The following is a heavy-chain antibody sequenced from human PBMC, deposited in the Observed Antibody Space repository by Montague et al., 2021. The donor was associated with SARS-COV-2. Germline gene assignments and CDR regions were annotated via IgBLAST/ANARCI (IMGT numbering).Heavy chain of an antibody. CDR3: SSLTLGYCSSTSCYSDGFDL. D-gene: IGHD2-2*02. V-gene: IGHV4-34*01. CDR2: INHSGST. CDR1: GGSFSGYY. Sequence: SETLSLTCAVYGGSFSGYYWSWIRQPPGKGLEWIGEINHSGSTNYNPSLKSRVTISVDTSKNQFSLTLSSVTAADTAVYYCSSLTLGYCSSTSCYSDGFDLGGRGTLVTVSS. J-gene: IGHJ2*01.